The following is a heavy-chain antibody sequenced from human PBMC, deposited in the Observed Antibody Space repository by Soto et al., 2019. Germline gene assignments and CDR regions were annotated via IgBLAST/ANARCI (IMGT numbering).Heavy chain of an antibody. V-gene: IGHV4-4*07. CDR3: VRDGTKTLRDWFDP. CDR2: IYATGTT. J-gene: IGHJ5*02. D-gene: IGHD1-1*01. CDR1: GASISGFY. Sequence: PSETLSLTCTVSGASISGFYWSWIRKSAGKGLEWIGRIYATGTTDYNPSLKSRVMMSVDASKKQFSLKLRSVTAADTAVYYCVRDGTKTLRDWFDPWGQGISVTVSS.